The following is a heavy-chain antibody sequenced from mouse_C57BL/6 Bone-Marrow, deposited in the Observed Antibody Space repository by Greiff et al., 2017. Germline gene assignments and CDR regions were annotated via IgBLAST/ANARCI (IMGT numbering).Heavy chain of an antibody. CDR2: IDPENGDT. Sequence: VQLQQSGAELVRPGASVKLSCPASGFNIKDDYMHWVKQRPEQGLEWIGWIDPENGDTEYASKFQGKATITADTSSNTAYLQLSSLTSEDTAVYYCNHYYGSSYGAYWGQGTLVTVSA. CDR1: GFNIKDDY. D-gene: IGHD1-1*01. CDR3: NHYYGSSYGAY. J-gene: IGHJ3*01. V-gene: IGHV14-4*01.